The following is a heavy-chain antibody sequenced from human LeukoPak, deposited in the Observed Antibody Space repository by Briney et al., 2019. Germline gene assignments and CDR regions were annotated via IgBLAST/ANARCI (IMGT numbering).Heavy chain of an antibody. CDR1: GFTFSSYA. CDR2: ISGSGGST. D-gene: IGHD6-13*01. V-gene: IGHV3-23*01. CDR3: AKQAAAGHYYYYYMDV. Sequence: PGGSLRLSCAASGFTFSSYAMSWVRQAPGEGLEWVSAISGSGGSTYYADSVKGRFTISRDNSKNTLYLQMNSLRAEDTAVYYCAKQAAAGHYYYYYMDVWGKGTTVTVSS. J-gene: IGHJ6*03.